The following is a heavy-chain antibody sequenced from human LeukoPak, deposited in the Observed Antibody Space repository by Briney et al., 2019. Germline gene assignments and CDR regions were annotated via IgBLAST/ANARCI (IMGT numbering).Heavy chain of an antibody. CDR2: IYYSGST. J-gene: IGHJ6*02. V-gene: IGHV4-31*03. Sequence: SETLSLTCTVSGGSISSGGYYWSWIRQHPGKGLEWIGYIYYSGSTYYNPSLKSRVTISVDTSKNQFSLKLSSVTAADTAVYYCAGQNYYYYGMDVWGQGTTVTVSS. CDR1: GGSISSGGYY. CDR3: AGQNYYYYGMDV.